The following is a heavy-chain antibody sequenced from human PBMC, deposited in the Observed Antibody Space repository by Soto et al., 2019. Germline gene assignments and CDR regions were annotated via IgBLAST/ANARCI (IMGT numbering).Heavy chain of an antibody. J-gene: IGHJ4*02. Sequence: ASVKGSCKASGYTFTSYDINWVRQATGQGLEWMGWMNPNSGNTGYAQKFQGRVTMTRNTSVSTAYMELSSLRSEDTAVYYCARERTVAGNDYWGQGTLVTVSS. V-gene: IGHV1-8*01. CDR3: ARERTVAGNDY. CDR1: GYTFTSYD. CDR2: MNPNSGNT. D-gene: IGHD6-19*01.